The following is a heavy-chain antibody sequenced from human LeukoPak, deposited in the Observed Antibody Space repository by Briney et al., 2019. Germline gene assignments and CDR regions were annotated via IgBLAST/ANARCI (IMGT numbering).Heavy chain of an antibody. CDR1: GFTFSNYG. J-gene: IGHJ6*03. CDR3: AKGGGYEAQYYYYYLDV. V-gene: IGHV3-30*18. D-gene: IGHD5-12*01. Sequence: GGSLRLSCVASGFTFSNYGMRWVRQAPGKGLEWVAVISYDGSNKYYADSVKGRFTISRDNSKNTLYLQMKSLRAEDTAVYYCAKGGGYEAQYYYYYLDVWGKGTTVTISS. CDR2: ISYDGSNK.